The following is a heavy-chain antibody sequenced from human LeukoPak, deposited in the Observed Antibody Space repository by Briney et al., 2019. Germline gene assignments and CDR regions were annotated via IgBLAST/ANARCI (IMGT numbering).Heavy chain of an antibody. CDR2: IYYTGTT. CDR3: ARIRWQMVGPYFDD. D-gene: IGHD4-23*01. J-gene: IGHJ4*02. V-gene: IGHV4-59*01. CDR1: GGSMSDYY. Sequence: SETLSLTCGFSGGSMSDYYWSWIRQPPGRDLEWIGHIYYTGTTDYNPSLKSRVVISLDASRNQFSLKLNSLTPADTAIYYCARIRWQMVGPYFDDWGLGTLVTVSS.